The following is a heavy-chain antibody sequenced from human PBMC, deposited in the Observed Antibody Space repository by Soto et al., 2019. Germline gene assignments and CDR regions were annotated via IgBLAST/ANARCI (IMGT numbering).Heavy chain of an antibody. V-gene: IGHV1-24*01. Sequence: ASVKVSCKVSGYTLTELSMHWVRQAPGKGLEWMGGFDPEDGETIYAQKFQGRVTMTEDTSTDTAYMELSSLRSEDTAVYYCATVRGGGSCNPLCAFDIWGQGTMVTVSS. J-gene: IGHJ3*02. CDR1: GYTLTELS. CDR3: ATVRGGGSCNPLCAFDI. CDR2: FDPEDGET. D-gene: IGHD2-15*01.